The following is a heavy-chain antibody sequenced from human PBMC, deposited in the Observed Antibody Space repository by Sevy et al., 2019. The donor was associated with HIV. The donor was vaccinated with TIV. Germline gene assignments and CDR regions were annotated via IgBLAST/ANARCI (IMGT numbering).Heavy chain of an antibody. V-gene: IGHV3-30*04. CDR2: ILYDGSNK. D-gene: IGHD6-13*01. J-gene: IGHJ6*02. CDR3: ARGLAAVPGYYYGMDV. CDR1: GFTFSTYG. Sequence: GGSLRLSCTASGFTFSTYGLHWVRQAPGKGLEWVGVILYDGSNKYYGDSVKGRFTIARDKSKNTLYLQMNSLRGEVTAVYYCARGLAAVPGYYYGMDVWGQGTTVTVSS.